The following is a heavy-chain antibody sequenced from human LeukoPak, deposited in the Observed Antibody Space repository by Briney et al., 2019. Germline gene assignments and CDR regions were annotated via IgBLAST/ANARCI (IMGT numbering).Heavy chain of an antibody. CDR3: AKDLPLITMIVVAEVGWFDP. CDR2: ISGSGGST. D-gene: IGHD3-22*01. CDR1: GFTFSSYA. V-gene: IGHV3-23*01. Sequence: PGGSLRLSCAASGFTFSSYAMSWVRQAPGKGLEWVSAISGSGGSTYYADSVKGRFTISRDNSKNTLYLQMNSLRAEDTAVYYCAKDLPLITMIVVAEVGWFDPWGQGTLVTVSS. J-gene: IGHJ5*02.